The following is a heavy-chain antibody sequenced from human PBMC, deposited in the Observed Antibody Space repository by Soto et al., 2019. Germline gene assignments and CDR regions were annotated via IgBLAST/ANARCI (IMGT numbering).Heavy chain of an antibody. Sequence: GGSLRLSCAASGFTFSSYAMSWVRQAPGKGLEWVSAISGSGGSTYYADSVKGRFTISRDNSKNTLYLQMNSLRAEDTAVYYCAKDLTYDYVWGSYSLGNFDYWGQGTLVTVSS. J-gene: IGHJ4*02. V-gene: IGHV3-23*01. CDR1: GFTFSSYA. CDR3: AKDLTYDYVWGSYSLGNFDY. D-gene: IGHD3-16*01. CDR2: ISGSGGST.